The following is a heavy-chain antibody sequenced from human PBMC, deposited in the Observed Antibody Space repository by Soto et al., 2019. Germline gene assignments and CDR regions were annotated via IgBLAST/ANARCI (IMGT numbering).Heavy chain of an antibody. J-gene: IGHJ4*02. V-gene: IGHV3-53*01. Sequence: EVQLVESGGGLIQPAGSLRLSCAASGFTVRNNYMTWVRQAPGKGLEWVSFIYSSGSTYYADSVKGRFTISRDNFKNTPYLQMNSLRAEDTAVYYCARGYSYTQPVFDYWGLGTLVTVSS. CDR1: GFTVRNNY. D-gene: IGHD5-18*01. CDR3: ARGYSYTQPVFDY. CDR2: IYSSGST.